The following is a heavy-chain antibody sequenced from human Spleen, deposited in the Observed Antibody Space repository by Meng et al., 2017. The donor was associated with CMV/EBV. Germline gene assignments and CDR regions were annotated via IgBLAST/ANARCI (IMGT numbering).Heavy chain of an antibody. J-gene: IGHJ4*02. Sequence: SVKVSCKASGYALTAYYMHWVRQAPGQGLEWVGWVDPDSGATNLARNFQGRVTMTRDTSISTVYMELSRLTFDDTAVYYCARGQYYYDSSGYHYWGQGTLVTVSS. D-gene: IGHD3-22*01. CDR3: ARGQYYYDSSGYHY. V-gene: IGHV1-2*02. CDR1: GYALTAYY. CDR2: VDPDSGAT.